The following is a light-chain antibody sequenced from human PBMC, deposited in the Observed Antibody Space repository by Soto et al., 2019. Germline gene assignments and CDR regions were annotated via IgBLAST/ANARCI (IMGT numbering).Light chain of an antibody. J-gene: IGKJ3*01. CDR2: DAS. CDR1: QDISNF. CDR3: QQYDSRPLS. Sequence: DIQMTQSPSSLSASVGDRVTITCQASQDISNFLNWYQHKPGKSPKLLINDASNLETGVPSRFSGSGSSTDFTFTIHSLQPEDVATYYCQQYDSRPLSFGPGTKVELK. V-gene: IGKV1-33*01.